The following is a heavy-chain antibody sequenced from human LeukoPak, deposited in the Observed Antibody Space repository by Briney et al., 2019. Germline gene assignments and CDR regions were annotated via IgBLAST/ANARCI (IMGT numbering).Heavy chain of an antibody. CDR3: ARLATVTSWFDP. D-gene: IGHD4-11*01. Sequence: ASVKVSCKASGGTFSSYAISWVRRAPGQGLEWMGRIIPILGIANYAQKFQGRVTITADKSTSTAYMELSSLRSENTAVYYCARLATVTSWFDPWGQGTLVTVSS. J-gene: IGHJ5*02. CDR2: IIPILGIA. V-gene: IGHV1-69*04. CDR1: GGTFSSYA.